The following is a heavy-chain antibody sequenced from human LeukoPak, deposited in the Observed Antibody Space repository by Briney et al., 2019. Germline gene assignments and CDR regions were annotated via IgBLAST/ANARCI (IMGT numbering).Heavy chain of an antibody. V-gene: IGHV3-33*01. D-gene: IGHD4/OR15-4a*01. J-gene: IGHJ4*02. CDR3: ARSVFGANSRGLDY. CDR2: IWYDGDKK. Sequence: PGTSLRLSCAASGFTFSDYGMHWVRQAPGMGLEWVAVIWYDGDKKYYADSVKGRFTISRDNSKNTLYLQMSSLRVEDTSVYFCARSVFGANSRGLDYWGQGILVTVSS. CDR1: GFTFSDYG.